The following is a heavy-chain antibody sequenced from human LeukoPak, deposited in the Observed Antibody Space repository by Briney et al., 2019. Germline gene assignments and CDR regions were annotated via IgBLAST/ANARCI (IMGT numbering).Heavy chain of an antibody. Sequence: SETLSLTCTVSGGSISGSSYYWGWIRQPPGKGLEWIGSIYYSGSTYYDPSLKSRVTISVDTSKNQFSLKLSSVTAADTAAYYCARISNVWPHYYMDVWGKGTTVIVSS. CDR2: IYYSGST. J-gene: IGHJ6*03. CDR1: GGSISGSSYY. V-gene: IGHV4-39*01. D-gene: IGHD5/OR15-5a*01. CDR3: ARISNVWPHYYMDV.